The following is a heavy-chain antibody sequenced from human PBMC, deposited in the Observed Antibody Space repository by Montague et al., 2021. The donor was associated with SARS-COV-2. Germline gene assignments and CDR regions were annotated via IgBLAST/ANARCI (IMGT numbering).Heavy chain of an antibody. CDR1: GGSISSYY. CDR3: ARGREYSSSAGFDY. V-gene: IGHV4-59*01. Sequence: SETLSLTCTVSGGSISSYYWSWIRQPPWQGLEWVWYVYYSGSTNSNPSLTRRVTISVDTSKNQFSLKLSSVTAADTAVYYCARGREYSSSAGFDYWGQGTLVTVSS. CDR2: VYYSGST. D-gene: IGHD6-6*01. J-gene: IGHJ4*02.